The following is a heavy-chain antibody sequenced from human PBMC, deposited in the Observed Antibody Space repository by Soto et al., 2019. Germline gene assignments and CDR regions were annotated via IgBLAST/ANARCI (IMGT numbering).Heavy chain of an antibody. CDR1: GYNFATYW. D-gene: IGHD4-17*01. V-gene: IGHV5-51*01. J-gene: IGHJ5*02. CDR2: IYPGDSDT. Sequence: GESLKISCKGSGYNFATYWIARWRQMRGAVLEYMGIIYPGDSDTRYSPSFQGQVTFSADKSINTAYLQWSSLKASDTAMYYCARHGFYGDYASNYFDPWGQGTLVTVSS. CDR3: ARHGFYGDYASNYFDP.